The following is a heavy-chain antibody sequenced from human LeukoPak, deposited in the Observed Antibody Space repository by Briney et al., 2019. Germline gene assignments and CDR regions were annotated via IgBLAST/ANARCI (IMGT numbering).Heavy chain of an antibody. Sequence: GRSLRLSCAASGFTFDDYAMHWVRQAPGKDLEWVSGISWNSGSIGYADSVKGRFTISRDNAKNSLYLQMNSLRAEDTALYCCAKDWSDSSGYYAFDIWGQGTMVTVSS. D-gene: IGHD3-22*01. J-gene: IGHJ3*02. CDR2: ISWNSGSI. V-gene: IGHV3-9*01. CDR3: AKDWSDSSGYYAFDI. CDR1: GFTFDDYA.